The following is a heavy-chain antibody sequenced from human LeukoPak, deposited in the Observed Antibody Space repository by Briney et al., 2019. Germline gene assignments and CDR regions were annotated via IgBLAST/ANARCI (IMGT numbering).Heavy chain of an antibody. J-gene: IGHJ3*02. CDR1: GFTFSSCG. CDR2: ISYDGSKK. CDR3: AKPLPPYCSSTSCAFDI. D-gene: IGHD2-2*01. V-gene: IGHV3-30*18. Sequence: GGSLRLSCAASGFTFSSCGLHWVRRAPGKGLEWVAVISYDGSKKYYADSVKGRFTISRDNSKNTLYLQMNTLRAEDTAVYYCAKPLPPYCSSTSCAFDIWGQGTMVTVSS.